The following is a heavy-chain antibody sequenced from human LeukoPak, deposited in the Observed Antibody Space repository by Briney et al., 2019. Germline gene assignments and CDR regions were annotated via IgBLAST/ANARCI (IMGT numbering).Heavy chain of an antibody. Sequence: GESLKISCKDSGYSFTSYWIGWVRQMPGKGLEWMGIIYLGDSDTRYSPSFQGQVTISADKSINTAYLQWSSLKASDTAIYYCARRGEAMDPFDYWGQGTLVTVSS. V-gene: IGHV5-51*01. CDR3: ARRGEAMDPFDY. CDR2: IYLGDSDT. D-gene: IGHD5-18*01. J-gene: IGHJ4*02. CDR1: GYSFTSYW.